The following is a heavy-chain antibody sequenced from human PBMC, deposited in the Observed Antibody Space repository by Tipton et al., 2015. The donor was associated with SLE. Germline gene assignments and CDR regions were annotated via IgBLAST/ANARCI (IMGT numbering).Heavy chain of an antibody. J-gene: IGHJ3*02. CDR3: AREPGIEVAGDVFDM. CDR2: VYYTGST. D-gene: IGHD6-19*01. V-gene: IGHV4-59*01. Sequence: TLSLTCTVSGDSGDSISSYYWSWIRQSPEKGLEWIGYVYYTGSTNYNPSLKSRVTISVDTSKKQFSLKVSSVTAADTAVYYCAREPGIEVAGDVFDMWGQGTMVTVCS. CDR1: GDSGDSISSYY.